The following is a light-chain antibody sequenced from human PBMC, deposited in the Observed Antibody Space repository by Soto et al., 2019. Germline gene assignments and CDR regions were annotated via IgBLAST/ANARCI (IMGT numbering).Light chain of an antibody. J-gene: IGKJ5*01. Sequence: EVVMTQSPASLSVSPGERATLSCRASQSVTTNLAWYQQKPGQAPRLLIYGTSNRAAGVPARYSGSRSGTDFTLTISSLEPEDFAVYYCQQRSNWPPITFGQGTRLEIK. CDR3: QQRSNWPPIT. V-gene: IGKV3-11*01. CDR1: QSVTTN. CDR2: GTS.